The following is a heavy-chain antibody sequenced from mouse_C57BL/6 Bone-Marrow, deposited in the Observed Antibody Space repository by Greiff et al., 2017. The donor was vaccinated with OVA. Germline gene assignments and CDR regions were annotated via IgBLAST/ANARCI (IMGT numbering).Heavy chain of an antibody. D-gene: IGHD2-1*01. V-gene: IGHV1-19*01. Sequence: EVQLQQSGPVLVKPGASVKMSCKASGYTFTDYYMNWVKQSHGKSLEWIGVINPYNGGTSYNQKFKGKATLTVDKSSSTAYMELNSLTSEDSAVYYCARCYGNQRPYWYFDVWGTGTTVTVSS. CDR1: GYTFTDYY. CDR3: ARCYGNQRPYWYFDV. CDR2: INPYNGGT. J-gene: IGHJ1*03.